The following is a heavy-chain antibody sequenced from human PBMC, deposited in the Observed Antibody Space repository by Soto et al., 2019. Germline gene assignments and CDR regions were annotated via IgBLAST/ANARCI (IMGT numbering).Heavy chain of an antibody. CDR1: GFTFSSYG. V-gene: IGHV3-30*18. CDR3: AKAPPPSGPTPDAFDI. D-gene: IGHD2-15*01. CDR2: ISYDGSNK. Sequence: GGSLRLSCAASGFTFSSYGMHWVRQAPGKGLELVAVISYDGSNKYYADSVKGRFTISRDNSKNTLYLQMNSLRAEDTAVYYCAKAPPPSGPTPDAFDIWGQGTMVTVSS. J-gene: IGHJ3*02.